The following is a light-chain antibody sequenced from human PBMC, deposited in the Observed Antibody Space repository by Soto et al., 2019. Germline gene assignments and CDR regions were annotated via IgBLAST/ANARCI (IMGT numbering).Light chain of an antibody. CDR3: QHYNTYSCT. V-gene: IGKV1-5*03. Sequence: DIQMTQSPSTLSASVGDRVTITCRASQSINTGLAWYQQKPGKAPKLLIYRASTLESGVQSRFSGSGSGTEFTLTISSLQPDDFSTYYCQHYNTYSCTFGPGTKVDI. J-gene: IGKJ3*01. CDR2: RAS. CDR1: QSINTG.